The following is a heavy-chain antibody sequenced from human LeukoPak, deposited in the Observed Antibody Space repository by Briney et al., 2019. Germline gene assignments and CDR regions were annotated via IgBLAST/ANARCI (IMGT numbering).Heavy chain of an antibody. J-gene: IGHJ4*02. CDR3: AKSNDDWLFQSHLSY. V-gene: IGHV3-23*01. CDR1: GFTFDTSA. D-gene: IGHD3-9*01. Sequence: GETLRLTCTASGFTFDTSAMNWVRQAPGRGLQWIAVLSGSGRSAYYHDSVKGRFTISRDNSRNTVLLQMNSLRAEDTAIYYCAKSNDDWLFQSHLSYCGQGALVTVSS. CDR2: LSGSGRSA.